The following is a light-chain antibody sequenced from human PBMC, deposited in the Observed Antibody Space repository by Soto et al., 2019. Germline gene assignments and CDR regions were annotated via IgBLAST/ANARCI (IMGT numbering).Light chain of an antibody. J-gene: IGKJ1*01. V-gene: IGKV1-5*01. Sequence: DIQMTQSPSTVSASVGDRITITCRASQSINTWLAWYRQRPGEAPQLLIYDVSTLAMGLPSRFSGSGSGTDFTLSISRLQPDDFATFYCQQYQTYSRTFGQGTKVEVK. CDR2: DVS. CDR1: QSINTW. CDR3: QQYQTYSRT.